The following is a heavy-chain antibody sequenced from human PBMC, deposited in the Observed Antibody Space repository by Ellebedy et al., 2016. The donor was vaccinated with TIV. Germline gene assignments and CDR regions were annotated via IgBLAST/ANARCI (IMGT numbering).Heavy chain of an antibody. CDR2: IYYSGST. V-gene: IGHV4-59*01. CDR3: ARVVWQLPVSYAFDI. D-gene: IGHD2-15*01. J-gene: IGHJ3*02. Sequence: MPSETLSLTCTVSGGSISSYYWSWIRQPPGKGLEWNGYIYYSGSTTYNPSLKSRVTISVDTSKNQFSLKLSSVTTADTAVYYCARVVWQLPVSYAFDIWGQGTMITVSS. CDR1: GGSISSYY.